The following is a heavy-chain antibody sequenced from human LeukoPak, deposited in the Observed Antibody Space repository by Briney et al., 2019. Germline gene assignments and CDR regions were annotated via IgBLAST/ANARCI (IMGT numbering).Heavy chain of an antibody. V-gene: IGHV3-66*01. Sequence: QAGGSLRLSRAVSGFTVSSNYMSWVRQAPGKGLEWVSVIYSGGSTYYADSVKGRFTISRDNSKNTLYLQMNSLRAEDTAVYYCGRDTYMVRGVISRAFDIWGQGTMAPVSS. CDR2: IYSGGST. J-gene: IGHJ3*02. D-gene: IGHD3-10*01. CDR3: GRDTYMVRGVISRAFDI. CDR1: GFTVSSNY.